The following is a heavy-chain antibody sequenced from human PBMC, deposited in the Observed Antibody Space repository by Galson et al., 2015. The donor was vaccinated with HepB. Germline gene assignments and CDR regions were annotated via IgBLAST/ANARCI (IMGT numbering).Heavy chain of an antibody. J-gene: IGHJ6*02. CDR2: ISYDGSNK. V-gene: IGHV3-30*18. D-gene: IGHD6-13*01. Sequence: SLRLSCAASGFTFSSYGMHWVRQAPGKGLEWVAVISYDGSNKYYADSVKGRFTISRDNSKNTLYLQMNSLRAEDTAVYYCAKEPYSSSRDGGYYYYGMYVWGQGATLTVFS. CDR1: GFTFSSYG. CDR3: AKEPYSSSRDGGYYYYGMYV.